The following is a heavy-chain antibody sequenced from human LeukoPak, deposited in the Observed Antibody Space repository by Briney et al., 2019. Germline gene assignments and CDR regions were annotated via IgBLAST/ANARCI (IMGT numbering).Heavy chain of an antibody. D-gene: IGHD6-19*01. Sequence: GRSLRLSCAASGFTFRNYVVHWVRQAPGKGLEWVAVMSSDGAIQRYADAVKGRFTISRDNSKSMLYLQMNGLGAEDTALYFCARVPVPGSPDYFDYWGQGTLVTVSS. CDR3: ARVPVPGSPDYFDY. CDR2: MSSDGAIQ. CDR1: GFTFRNYV. V-gene: IGHV3-30-3*01. J-gene: IGHJ4*02.